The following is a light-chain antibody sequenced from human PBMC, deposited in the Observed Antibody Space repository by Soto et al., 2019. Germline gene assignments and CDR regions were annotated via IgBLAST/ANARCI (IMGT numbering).Light chain of an antibody. V-gene: IGKV3D-20*02. CDR3: QQRYNWPPT. CDR2: DAS. J-gene: IGKJ1*01. CDR1: QTVNNNY. Sequence: DIVLTQSPGTLSLSPGERAILSCSASQTVNNNYLAWYQQKPGQAPRLLIYDASSRATGIPDRFSGGGSGTDFTLTINSLEPEDFALYYCQQRYNWPPTFGQGTKVDI.